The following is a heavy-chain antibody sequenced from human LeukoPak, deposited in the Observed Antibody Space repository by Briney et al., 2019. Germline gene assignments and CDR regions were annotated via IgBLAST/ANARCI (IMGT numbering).Heavy chain of an antibody. CDR1: GYSFTSYW. CDR2: IYPGDSDT. CDR3: ARPLRGSFDAFDI. V-gene: IGHV5-51*01. D-gene: IGHD3-10*01. J-gene: IGHJ3*02. Sequence: GESLKISCKGSGYSFTSYWIGWVRQMPRKGLEWMGIIYPGDSDTGYSPSFQGQVTISADKSISTAYLQWSSLKASDTAMYYCARPLRGSFDAFDIWGQGTMVTVSS.